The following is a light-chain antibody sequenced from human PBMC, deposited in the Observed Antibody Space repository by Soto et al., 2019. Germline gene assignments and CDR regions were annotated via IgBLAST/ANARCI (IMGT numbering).Light chain of an antibody. V-gene: IGLV1-40*01. CDR2: GNS. Sequence: QLVLTQPPSVSGAPGQRVTISCTGSSSNIRAGYDVHWYQQLPGTAPKLLIYGNSNRPSGVPDRFSGSKSGTSASLAITGLQVEDEADYYCQSYDSSLSGWVFGGGTKLTVL. J-gene: IGLJ3*02. CDR3: QSYDSSLSGWV. CDR1: SSNIRAGYD.